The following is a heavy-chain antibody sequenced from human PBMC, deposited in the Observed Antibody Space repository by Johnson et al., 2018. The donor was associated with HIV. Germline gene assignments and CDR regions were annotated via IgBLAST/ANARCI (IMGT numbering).Heavy chain of an antibody. V-gene: IGHV3-74*02. CDR2: INSDGSST. J-gene: IGHJ3*02. CDR1: GFTVSSNY. Sequence: VQLVESGGGLVKPGGSLRLSCAASGFTVSSNYMGWVRQAPGKGLEWVSRINSDGSSTVYADSVKGRFTVSRDNAKNTLYLQMNSLRAEDTAVYYCARWSYTLRAFDIWGEGTMVTVSS. D-gene: IGHD4-11*01. CDR3: ARWSYTLRAFDI.